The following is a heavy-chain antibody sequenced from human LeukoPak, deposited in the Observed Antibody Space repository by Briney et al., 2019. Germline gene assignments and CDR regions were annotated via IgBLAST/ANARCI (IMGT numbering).Heavy chain of an antibody. J-gene: IGHJ4*02. CDR3: ARVFMATIHPPDY. CDR2: ISSSNSTI. CDR1: GFTFSSYE. V-gene: IGHV3-48*03. Sequence: GGSLRLSCAASGFTFSSYEMNWVRQAPGKGLEWVSYISSSNSTIYYADSVKGRFTISRDNAKNSLYLQMNSLRAEDTAVYYCARVFMATIHPPDYWGQGTLVTVSS. D-gene: IGHD5-24*01.